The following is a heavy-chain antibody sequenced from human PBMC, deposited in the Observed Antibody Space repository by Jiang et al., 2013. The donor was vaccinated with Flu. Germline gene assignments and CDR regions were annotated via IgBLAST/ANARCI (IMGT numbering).Heavy chain of an antibody. D-gene: IGHD3-3*01. CDR2: VKESGSP. V-gene: IGHV4-34*01. Sequence: KPSETLSLTCGVSGGSFSGYFWSWVRQAPGRGCSGLGKVKESGSPNYSPSLKSRVTISADTSKKQFSLKLSSVTAADTAIYYCARGRFWSGHNFYYGMDVWGPRDHGHRLL. CDR3: ARGRFWSGHNFYYGMDV. CDR1: GGSFSGYF. J-gene: IGHJ6*01.